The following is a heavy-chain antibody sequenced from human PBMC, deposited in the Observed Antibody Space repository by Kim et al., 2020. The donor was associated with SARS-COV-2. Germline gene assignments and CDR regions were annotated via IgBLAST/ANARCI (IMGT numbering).Heavy chain of an antibody. D-gene: IGHD1-26*01. J-gene: IGHJ4*02. CDR1: GFTFSSYG. CDR3: AKDYGGATLDY. V-gene: IGHV3-30*18. Sequence: GGSLRLSCAASGFTFSSYGMHWVRQAPGKGLEWVAVISYDGSNKYYADSVKGRFTISRDNSKNTLYLQMNSLRAEDTAVYYCAKDYGGATLDYWGQGTLVTVSS. CDR2: ISYDGSNK.